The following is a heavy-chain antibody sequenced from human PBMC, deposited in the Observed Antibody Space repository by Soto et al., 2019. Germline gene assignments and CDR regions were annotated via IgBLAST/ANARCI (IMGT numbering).Heavy chain of an antibody. CDR2: ISGSGGST. V-gene: IGHV3-23*01. CDR3: AKTPLVVVVAATHEESNWFDP. J-gene: IGHJ5*02. Sequence: GGSLRLSCAASGFTFSSYAMSWVRQAPGKGLEWVSAISGSGGSTYYADSVKDRFTISRDNSKNTLYLQMNSLRAEDTAVYYCAKTPLVVVVAATHEESNWFDPWGQGTLVTVSS. CDR1: GFTFSSYA. D-gene: IGHD2-15*01.